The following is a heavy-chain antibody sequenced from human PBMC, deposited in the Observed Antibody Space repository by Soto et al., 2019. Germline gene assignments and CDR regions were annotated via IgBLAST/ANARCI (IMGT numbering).Heavy chain of an antibody. CDR3: ARGDGTTVVRFDY. V-gene: IGHV4-31*03. CDR1: GGSISSGGYY. CDR2: IYYSGST. Sequence: SETLSLTCTVSGGSISSGGYYWSWIRQHPGKGLEWIGYIYYSGSTYYNPSLKSRVTISVDTSKNQFSLKLSSVTAADTAVYYCARGDGTTVVRFDYWGQGTLVTVSS. J-gene: IGHJ4*02. D-gene: IGHD4-17*01.